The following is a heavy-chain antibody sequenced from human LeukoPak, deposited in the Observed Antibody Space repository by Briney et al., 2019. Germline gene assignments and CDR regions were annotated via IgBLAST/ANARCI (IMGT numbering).Heavy chain of an antibody. D-gene: IGHD4-17*01. CDR1: GFTFSSYS. Sequence: GGSLRLSCAASGFTFSSYSMNWVRQAPGKGLEWVSYISSSSSTIYYADSVKGRFTISRDNAKNSLYLQMNSLRAEDTAVYYCAREARYGDYYFDYWGQGTLVTVSS. CDR3: AREARYGDYYFDY. V-gene: IGHV3-48*01. J-gene: IGHJ4*02. CDR2: ISSSSSTI.